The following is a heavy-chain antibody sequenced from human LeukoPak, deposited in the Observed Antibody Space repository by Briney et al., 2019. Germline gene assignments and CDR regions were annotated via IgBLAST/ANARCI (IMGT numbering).Heavy chain of an antibody. CDR2: INTGNGNT. Sequence: ASVKVSCTASGYTFTSYAMHWVRQAPGQRLEWMGRINTGNGNTKYSQKFQGRVTITRDTSASTAYMELSSLRSEDTAVYYCARDFLDYYDSSGYLPRWFDPWGQGTLVTVSS. D-gene: IGHD3-22*01. V-gene: IGHV1-3*04. J-gene: IGHJ5*02. CDR1: GYTFTSYA. CDR3: ARDFLDYYDSSGYLPRWFDP.